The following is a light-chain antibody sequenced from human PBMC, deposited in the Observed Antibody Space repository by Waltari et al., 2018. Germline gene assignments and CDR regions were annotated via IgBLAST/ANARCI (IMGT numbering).Light chain of an antibody. Sequence: DIEMTQSPSSLSASVGEKVTITCRASQDISNHLSWFQQKPGKAPKLLIYDVSKLETGVASRFSGGGSRAYFTLIINDVQPEDVATYYCQQYDSLTLLTFGQGTRLE. J-gene: IGKJ5*01. CDR1: QDISNH. V-gene: IGKV1-33*01. CDR3: QQYDSLTLLT. CDR2: DVS.